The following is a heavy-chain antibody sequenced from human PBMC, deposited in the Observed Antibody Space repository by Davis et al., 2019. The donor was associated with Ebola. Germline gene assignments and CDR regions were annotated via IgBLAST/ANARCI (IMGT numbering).Heavy chain of an antibody. CDR3: ARGLHQGPIGLPPGTLLQEHL. Sequence: AASVKVSCKASGGTFSSYAISWVRQAPGQGLEWMGRIIPIFGTANYAQKFQGRVTITADKSTSTAYMELSSLRSEDTAVYYCARGLHQGPIGLPPGTLLQEHLWG. V-gene: IGHV1-69*06. CDR2: IIPIFGTA. J-gene: IGHJ6*01. CDR1: GGTFSSYA.